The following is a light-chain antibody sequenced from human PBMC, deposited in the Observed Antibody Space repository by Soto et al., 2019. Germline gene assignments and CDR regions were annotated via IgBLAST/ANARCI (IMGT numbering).Light chain of an antibody. J-gene: IGKJ1*01. CDR3: LQDYNFPRT. Sequence: AIQMTQSPSSLSASVGDRVTITCRASQGIRNDLGWYQQKPGRAPKLLIYAASSFQSGVPSRFGGSGSCTDFTLDISSLQPEDFATCYCLQDYNFPRTFGQGTKVEIK. CDR1: QGIRND. V-gene: IGKV1-6*01. CDR2: AAS.